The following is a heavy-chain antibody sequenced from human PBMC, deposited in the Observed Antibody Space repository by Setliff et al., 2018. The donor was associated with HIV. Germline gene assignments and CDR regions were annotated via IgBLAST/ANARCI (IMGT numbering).Heavy chain of an antibody. CDR2: ISDSGDNT. D-gene: IGHD5-18*01. CDR3: ARGRVDTTMVPPPY. Sequence: PGGSLRLSCAASGFTFSSYAMSWVRQAPGKGLEWVSAISDSGDNTFYADSVKGRITISRDNSKNTLYLQMNSLRIEDTALYYCARGRVDTTMVPPPYWGQGTLVTVSS. J-gene: IGHJ4*02. CDR1: GFTFSSYA. V-gene: IGHV3-23*01.